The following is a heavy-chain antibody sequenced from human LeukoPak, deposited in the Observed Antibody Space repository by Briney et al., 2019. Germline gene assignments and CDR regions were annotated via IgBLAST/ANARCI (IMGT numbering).Heavy chain of an antibody. Sequence: GGSLRLSCAASGFTFSSYAMSWVRQAPRKGLEWVSGISGSGGTTDYADSVKGRFTISRDNSKNTLYLQMNSLRAEDTAVYYCAKNPDYDILTNNWFDPWGQGTLVTVSS. CDR3: AKNPDYDILTNNWFDP. CDR2: ISGSGGTT. CDR1: GFTFSSYA. D-gene: IGHD3-9*01. J-gene: IGHJ5*02. V-gene: IGHV3-23*01.